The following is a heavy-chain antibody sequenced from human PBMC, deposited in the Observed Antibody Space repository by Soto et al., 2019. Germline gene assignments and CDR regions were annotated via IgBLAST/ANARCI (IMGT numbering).Heavy chain of an antibody. D-gene: IGHD1-26*01. CDR1: GFTVSGYW. CDR2: IKYDGSIT. CDR3: AKVGSFYVPRSPFDS. V-gene: IGHV3-74*01. Sequence: EVQVVESGGGLVQPGGSLRLSCTASGFTVSGYWMHWVRQAPGKGLVWVSRIKYDGSITGYADFVKGRFTISRDTAKNTVYLQMNSLTAEDTAVYYCAKVGSFYVPRSPFDSWGRGIVVTVSS. J-gene: IGHJ4*02.